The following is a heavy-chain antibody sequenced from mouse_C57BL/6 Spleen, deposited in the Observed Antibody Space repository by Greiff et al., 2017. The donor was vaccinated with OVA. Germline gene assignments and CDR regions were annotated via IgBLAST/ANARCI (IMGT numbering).Heavy chain of an antibody. J-gene: IGHJ4*01. Sequence: EVQRQESGAELVKPGASVKLSCTASGFNIKDYYMHWVKQRTEQGLEWIGRIDPEGGETNYAPTFQGPATITADTSSNTAYLQLSSLTSEDTAVYYCARKGDAMDYWGQGTSVTVSS. CDR1: GFNIKDYY. CDR2: IDPEGGET. CDR3: ARKGDAMDY. V-gene: IGHV14-2*01.